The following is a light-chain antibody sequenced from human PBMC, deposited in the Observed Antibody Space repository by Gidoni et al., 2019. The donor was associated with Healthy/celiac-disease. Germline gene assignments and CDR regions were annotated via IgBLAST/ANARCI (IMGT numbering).Light chain of an antibody. Sequence: EIVLTQSQDTLSLSPGERATLSCRASQSVSSYLAWYQQKPGQAPRLLIYDASNRATGIPARFSGSGSGTDFTLTISSLEPEDFAVYYCQQRSNWPPGLTFGGGTKVEIK. V-gene: IGKV3-11*01. CDR3: QQRSNWPPGLT. CDR2: DAS. J-gene: IGKJ4*01. CDR1: QSVSSY.